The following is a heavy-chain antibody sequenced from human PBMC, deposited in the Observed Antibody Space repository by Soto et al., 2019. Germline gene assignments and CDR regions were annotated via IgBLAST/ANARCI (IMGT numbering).Heavy chain of an antibody. V-gene: IGHV3-30*18. CDR3: AKERSVVATTPDFDY. D-gene: IGHD5-12*01. J-gene: IGHJ4*02. Sequence: GGSLGLSCAASGFTFSSFGMHWVRQAPGKGLEWVAVASYDGSYKYYADSVKGRFTVSRDNSKNTLYLQMNSLRAEDTAVYYCAKERSVVATTPDFDYWGQGTLVTVSS. CDR1: GFTFSSFG. CDR2: ASYDGSYK.